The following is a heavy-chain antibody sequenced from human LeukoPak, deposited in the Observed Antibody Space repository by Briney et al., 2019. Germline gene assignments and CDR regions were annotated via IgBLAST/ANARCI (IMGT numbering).Heavy chain of an antibody. CDR1: GGSISSGSYY. J-gene: IGHJ6*03. V-gene: IGHV4-61*02. Sequence: SETLSLTCTVSGGSISSGSYYWSWIRQPAGKGLEWIGRIYTSGSTNYNPSLKSRATISVDTSKNQFSLKLSSVIAADTAVYYCARTTEGYCRSISCYGFDYYYYMDVWGKGTTVTISS. D-gene: IGHD2-2*01. CDR3: ARTTEGYCRSISCYGFDYYYYMDV. CDR2: IYTSGST.